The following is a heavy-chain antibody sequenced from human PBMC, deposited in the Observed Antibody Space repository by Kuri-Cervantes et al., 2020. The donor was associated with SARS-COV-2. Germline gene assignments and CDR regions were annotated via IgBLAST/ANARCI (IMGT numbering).Heavy chain of an antibody. Sequence: SQTLSLTCAVSGYSISSGYYWGWIRQPPGKGLEWIGSIYHSGSTYYNPSLKSRVTISVDTSKNQFYLKLSSVTAADKAVYYCARLAAAPTEPDAFDIWVQGTMVTVSS. D-gene: IGHD6-13*01. J-gene: IGHJ3*02. CDR3: ARLAAAPTEPDAFDI. V-gene: IGHV4-38-2*01. CDR1: GYSISSGYY. CDR2: IYHSGST.